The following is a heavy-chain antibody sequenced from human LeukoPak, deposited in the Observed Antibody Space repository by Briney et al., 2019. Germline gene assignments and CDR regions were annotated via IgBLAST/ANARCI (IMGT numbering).Heavy chain of an antibody. J-gene: IGHJ4*02. CDR2: INTGSSHI. D-gene: IGHD1-26*01. CDR3: ARDPTYYLRYGYFDF. Sequence: GGSLRLSCAASGFIFSNSAMNWVGQAPGQGREWVSSINTGSSHIYYAVSVKGRFTISRDNAKNSLYLQMNSLRAEDTAVYYCARDPTYYLRYGYFDFWGQGILVTVSS. V-gene: IGHV3-21*01. CDR1: GFIFSNSA.